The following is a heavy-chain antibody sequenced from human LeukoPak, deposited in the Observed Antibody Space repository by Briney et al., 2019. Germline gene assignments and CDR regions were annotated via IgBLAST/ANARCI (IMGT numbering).Heavy chain of an antibody. CDR3: ARVGHREANY. V-gene: IGHV3-21*01. J-gene: IGHJ4*02. Sequence: GGSLRLSCAASGFTFSSYCMNWVRQPPGKGLEWVSSISSSSSYIYYADSVKGRFTIPRDTAKNSLYLQMNSLRAEDTAVYYCARVGHREANYWGQGPLVTVSS. CDR2: ISSSSSYI. CDR1: GFTFSSYC. D-gene: IGHD1-26*01.